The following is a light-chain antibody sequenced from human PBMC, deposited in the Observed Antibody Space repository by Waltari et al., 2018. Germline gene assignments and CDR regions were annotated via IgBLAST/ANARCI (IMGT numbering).Light chain of an antibody. J-gene: IGKJ1*01. CDR1: QSVGRS. CDR3: QHYVRLPAT. CDR2: GAS. V-gene: IGKV3-20*01. Sequence: EIVLTPSPGPLSLSPGERATLACRASQSVGRSLAWYQQKPGRPPRLLIFGASSRATGIPDRFSGSGSGADFSLTISRLEPEDFAVYYCQHYVRLPATFGQGTKVEIK.